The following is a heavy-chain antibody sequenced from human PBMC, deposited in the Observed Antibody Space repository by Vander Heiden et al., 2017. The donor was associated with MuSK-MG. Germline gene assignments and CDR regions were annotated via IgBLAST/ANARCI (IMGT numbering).Heavy chain of an antibody. CDR3: ARDAYYDFWSGYYTRGVYFDY. CDR1: GFTFSSYG. D-gene: IGHD3-3*01. J-gene: IGHJ4*02. V-gene: IGHV3-33*01. Sequence: QMQLVESGGGVVQRGRSLRLSCAASGFTFSSYGMHWVRQAPGKGLEWVAVIWYDGSNKYYADSVKGRFTISRDNSKNTLYLQMNSLRAEDTAVYYCARDAYYDFWSGYYTRGVYFDYWGQGTLVTVSS. CDR2: IWYDGSNK.